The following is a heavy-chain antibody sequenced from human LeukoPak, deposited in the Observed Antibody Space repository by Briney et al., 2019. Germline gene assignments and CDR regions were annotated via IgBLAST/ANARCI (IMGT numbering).Heavy chain of an antibody. CDR3: ARGDCSGDCYHPLYY. CDR1: GFTFSSYA. J-gene: IGHJ4*02. CDR2: IRHDGSIK. V-gene: IGHV3-30*02. D-gene: IGHD2-21*02. Sequence: GGSLRLSCAASGFTFSSYAMHWVRQAPGQGLDWVAFIRHDGSIKYYSDSVKGRFTISRGNSKNTLYLQMNSLRTEDTAVYYCARGDCSGDCYHPLYYWGQGSLVTVSS.